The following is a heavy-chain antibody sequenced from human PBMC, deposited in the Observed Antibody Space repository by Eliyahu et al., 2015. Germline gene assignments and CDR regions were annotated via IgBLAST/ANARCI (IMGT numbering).Heavy chain of an antibody. CDR3: ARGDYGEANFDF. Sequence: EVQVVESGXGLVXPGXSXXXSCAASGFPFSHYDMHWVRQTTGPRLEGVSSIATAGXTFYLDSVKGRFTISRENVRNSVFLQMNSLRAEDTAVYYCARGDYGEANFDFWGQGTLVTVSS. J-gene: IGHJ4*02. CDR1: GFPFSHYD. D-gene: IGHD4-17*01. V-gene: IGHV3-13*01. CDR2: IATAGXT.